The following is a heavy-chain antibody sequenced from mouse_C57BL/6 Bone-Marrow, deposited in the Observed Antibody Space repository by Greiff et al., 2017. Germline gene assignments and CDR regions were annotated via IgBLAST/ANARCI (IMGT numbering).Heavy chain of an antibody. V-gene: IGHV1-7*01. CDR2: INPSSGYT. J-gene: IGHJ2*01. Sequence: QVQLKQSGAELAKPGASVKLSCKASGYTFTSYWMHWVNQRPGQGLEWIGYINPSSGYTKYNQKCKDKATLTADKSSSTAYMQLSSLTYEDSAVYYCARLQLGPYFDYWGQGTTLTVSS. CDR3: ARLQLGPYFDY. D-gene: IGHD4-1*02. CDR1: GYTFTSYW.